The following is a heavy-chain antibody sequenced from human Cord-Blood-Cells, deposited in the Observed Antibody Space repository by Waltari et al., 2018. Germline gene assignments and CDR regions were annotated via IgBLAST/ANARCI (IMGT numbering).Heavy chain of an antibody. CDR1: GGSISSSSYY. V-gene: IGHV4-39*01. CDR3: ATFPYYYDSSGYFNWFDP. CDR2: IYYSGGT. J-gene: IGHJ5*02. Sequence: QLQLQESGPGLVKPSETLSLTCTVSGGSISSSSYYWGWIRQPPGKGLGWIGSIYYSGGTYDNPSLKSRVTISVDTSKNQFSLKLSSVTASDTAVYYCATFPYYYDSSGYFNWFDPWGQGTLVTVSS. D-gene: IGHD3-22*01.